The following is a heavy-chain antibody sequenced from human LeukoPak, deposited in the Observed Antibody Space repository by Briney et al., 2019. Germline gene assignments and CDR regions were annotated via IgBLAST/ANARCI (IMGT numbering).Heavy chain of an antibody. D-gene: IGHD2-2*01. CDR1: GGSISSGDYY. J-gene: IGHJ5*02. Sequence: PSETLSLTCTVSGGSISSGDYYWSWIRQPPGKGLEWIGYIYYSGSTYYNPSLKSRVTISVDTSKNQFSLKLSSVTAADTAVYYCARDYYCSSTSCYGYNWFDPWGQGTLVTVSS. CDR3: ARDYYCSSTSCYGYNWFDP. CDR2: IYYSGST. V-gene: IGHV4-30-4*08.